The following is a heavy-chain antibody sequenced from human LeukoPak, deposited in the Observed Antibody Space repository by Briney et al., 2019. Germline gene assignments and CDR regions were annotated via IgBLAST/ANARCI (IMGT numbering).Heavy chain of an antibody. J-gene: IGHJ4*02. D-gene: IGHD4-23*01. Sequence: GGSLRLSCAASGFTFSSYAMTWVRQAPGKGLEWVSGISGSDGSTYYADSVKGRFTISRDNSKNTLYLQMNSLRAEDPAVYYFAESRRSDGGRGTVDYWGQGTLVTVSS. CDR3: AESRRSDGGRGTVDY. CDR2: ISGSDGST. CDR1: GFTFSSYA. V-gene: IGHV3-23*01.